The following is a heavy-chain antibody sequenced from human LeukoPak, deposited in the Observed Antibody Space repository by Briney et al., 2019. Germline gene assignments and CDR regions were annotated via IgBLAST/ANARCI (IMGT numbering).Heavy chain of an antibody. J-gene: IGHJ5*02. CDR2: ISGSGGST. CDR3: ARGRDILLDPNWFDP. CDR1: GFTFSSYA. V-gene: IGHV3-23*01. D-gene: IGHD2-8*01. Sequence: GGSLRLSCAASGFTFSSYAMSWVRQAPGKGLEWVSAISGSGGSTYYADSVKGRFTISRDNSKNTLYLQMNSLRVEDTAVYDCARGRDILLDPNWFDPWGQGTLVTVSS.